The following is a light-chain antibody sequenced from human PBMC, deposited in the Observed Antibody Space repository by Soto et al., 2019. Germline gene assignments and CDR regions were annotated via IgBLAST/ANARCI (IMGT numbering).Light chain of an antibody. CDR3: QSFDAGVSGYV. CDR2: EVS. V-gene: IGLV2-18*01. Sequence: QSALTQPPSVSGSPGQSVTISCTGTSTDFVGYNRVSWYQQPPGTAPKLMIYEVSKRPSGVPDRFSGSKSGNTASLTISGLQAADEADYYCQSFDAGVSGYVFGPGTKVTVL. CDR1: STDFVGYNR. J-gene: IGLJ1*01.